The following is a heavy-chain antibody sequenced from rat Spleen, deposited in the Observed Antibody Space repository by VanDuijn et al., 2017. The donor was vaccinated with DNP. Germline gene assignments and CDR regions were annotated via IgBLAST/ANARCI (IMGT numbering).Heavy chain of an antibody. D-gene: IGHD1-2*01. CDR3: ARGSSSIYWYFDF. J-gene: IGHJ1*01. CDR2: ISPSGSST. Sequence: EVQLVESGGGLVQPGRSLKLSCAASGFTFSNFYMAWVRQAPKKGLEWVAAISPSGSSTYYPDSVKGRFTISRDDAKSSLYLQMNRLKSEDTATYYCARGSSSIYWYFDFWGPGTMVTVSS. CDR1: GFTFSNFY. V-gene: IGHV5-25*01.